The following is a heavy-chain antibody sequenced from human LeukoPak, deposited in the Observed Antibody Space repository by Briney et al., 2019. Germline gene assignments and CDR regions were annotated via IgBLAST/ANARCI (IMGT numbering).Heavy chain of an antibody. J-gene: IGHJ4*02. CDR1: GFTFNSYG. D-gene: IGHD3/OR15-3a*01. V-gene: IGHV3-48*02. CDR3: ARDGLDY. CDR2: ISSVSTTI. Sequence: GGSLRPSCAASGFTFNSYGMNWVRQAPGKGLEWVSYISSVSTTIYSADSVKGRFTISRDNAKNSLYLQMNSLRDEDTAVYYCARDGLDYWGQGTLVTVSS.